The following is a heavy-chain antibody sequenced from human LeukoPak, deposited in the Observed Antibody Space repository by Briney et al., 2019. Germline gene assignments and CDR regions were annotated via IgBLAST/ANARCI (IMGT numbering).Heavy chain of an antibody. V-gene: IGHV1-2*02. CDR1: GYTFTDQW. Sequence: ASVKVSCKASGYTFTDQWIHWVRQAPGQGLEWVGWINPNSGGTNYAQKFAGRIAMTTDTSINTAYMEMSRLTSDDTAVYYCARALSSLLLYHFDFWGQGTLVTVSS. CDR3: ARALSSLLLYHFDF. D-gene: IGHD6-13*01. CDR2: INPNSGGT. J-gene: IGHJ4*02.